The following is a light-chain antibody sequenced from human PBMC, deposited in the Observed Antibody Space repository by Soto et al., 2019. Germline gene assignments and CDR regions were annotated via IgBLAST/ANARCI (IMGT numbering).Light chain of an antibody. CDR2: DAS. CDR1: QSISSW. Sequence: IQMTQSPSTLSASVGDRVTITCRASQSISSWLAWYQQKAGKAPKLLIHDASSLESGVPSRFSGSGSGTEFTLTISSLQPNDFATYYCQQYDSYSPTFGQGTKVEIK. V-gene: IGKV1-5*01. J-gene: IGKJ1*01. CDR3: QQYDSYSPT.